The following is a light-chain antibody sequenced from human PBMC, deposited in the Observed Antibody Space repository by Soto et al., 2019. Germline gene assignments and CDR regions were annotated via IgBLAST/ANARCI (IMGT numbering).Light chain of an antibody. V-gene: IGKV3-20*01. CDR3: QQYGSSPYT. CDR2: GAS. CDR1: QSVSSIY. Sequence: IVLTQSPGTLSLSPGERATLSCRASQSVSSIYLAWYQQKPGQAPRLLIYGASSRATGIPDRFSGSGSGTDCTLTISRLEPEDFAVYYCQQYGSSPYTFGQGTKLEIK. J-gene: IGKJ2*01.